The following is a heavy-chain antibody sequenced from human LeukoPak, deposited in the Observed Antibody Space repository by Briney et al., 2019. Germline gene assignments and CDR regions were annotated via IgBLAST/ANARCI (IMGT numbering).Heavy chain of an antibody. J-gene: IGHJ4*02. CDR1: GYTFTNYG. V-gene: IGHV1-18*04. Sequence: ASVKVSCKASGYTFTNYGISWVRQAPGQGLEWMGWISAYNGNTNYAQKLQGRVTMTTDTSTSTAYMELRSLRSDDTAVYYCARGSKPNYYGSGSYLYWGQGTLVTVSS. CDR2: ISAYNGNT. D-gene: IGHD3-10*01. CDR3: ARGSKPNYYGSGSYLY.